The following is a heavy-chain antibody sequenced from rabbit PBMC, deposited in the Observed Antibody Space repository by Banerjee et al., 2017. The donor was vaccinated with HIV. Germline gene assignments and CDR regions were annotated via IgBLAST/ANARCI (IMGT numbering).Heavy chain of an antibody. D-gene: IGHD4-1*01. V-gene: IGHV1S40*01. J-gene: IGHJ4*01. CDR1: GFSFNSNA. CDR2: IGISSDNT. CDR3: ARDLAGVTGWNFNL. Sequence: QSLEESGGDLVKPGASLTLTCTASGFSFNSNAMCWVRQAPGKGLEWIACIGISSDNTYYANWAKGRFTGSKTSSTTVTLQMTSLTAADTATYFCARDLAGVTGWNFNLWGPGTLVTVS.